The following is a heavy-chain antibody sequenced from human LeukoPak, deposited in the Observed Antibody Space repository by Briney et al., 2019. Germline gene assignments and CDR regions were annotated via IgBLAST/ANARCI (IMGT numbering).Heavy chain of an antibody. J-gene: IGHJ4*02. V-gene: IGHV4-30-4*01. CDR2: IYYSGST. Sequence: SETLSLTCTVSGGSISSGDYYWSWIRQPPGKGLEWIGYIYYSGSTYYNPSLKSRVTISVDTSKNQFSLKLSSVTAADTAVYYCARDKDRGGDCSPGYFDYWGQGTLVTVSS. D-gene: IGHD2-21*02. CDR3: ARDKDRGGDCSPGYFDY. CDR1: GGSISSGDYY.